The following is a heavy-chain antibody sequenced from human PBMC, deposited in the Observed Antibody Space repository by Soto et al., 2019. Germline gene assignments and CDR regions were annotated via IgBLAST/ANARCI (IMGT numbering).Heavy chain of an antibody. V-gene: IGHV3-64D*06. CDR1: GFTFSNSY. CDR3: VKDRFVDY. Sequence: GGSLRLSCSVFGFTFSNSYMHWVRQTPEKGLQYVSSISENGDITYYPDSVKGRFTISRDNSKSTVYLQMSSLRVEDTGVYYCVKDRFVDYWGQGVLATVSS. CDR2: ISENGDIT. J-gene: IGHJ4*02.